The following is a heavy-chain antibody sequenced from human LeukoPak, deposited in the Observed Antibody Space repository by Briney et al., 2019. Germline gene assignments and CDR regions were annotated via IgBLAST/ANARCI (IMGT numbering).Heavy chain of an antibody. Sequence: SETLSLTCTVSGGSISSYYWSWIRQPPGKGLEWIGYIYYSGSTNYNPSLKSRVTISVDTSKNQFSLKLSSVTAADTAVYYCARFAGLYGDEYWYFDLWGRGTLVTVSS. CDR3: ARFAGLYGDEYWYFDL. J-gene: IGHJ2*01. V-gene: IGHV4-59*01. D-gene: IGHD4-17*01. CDR1: GGSISSYY. CDR2: IYYSGST.